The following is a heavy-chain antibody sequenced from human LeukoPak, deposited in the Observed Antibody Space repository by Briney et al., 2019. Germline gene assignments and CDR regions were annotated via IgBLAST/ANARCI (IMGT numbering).Heavy chain of an antibody. Sequence: SETLSLTCTVSGGSISSGGFYWSWIRQHPGNGLEWIGYIYYSGSTYYIPSLRSRLTISVDTSKNQFSLKLSSVTAADTAVYYCARVHYYDSSGSFDYWGQGTLVTVSS. CDR1: GGSISSGGFY. J-gene: IGHJ4*02. V-gene: IGHV4-31*03. CDR2: IYYSGST. CDR3: ARVHYYDSSGSFDY. D-gene: IGHD3-22*01.